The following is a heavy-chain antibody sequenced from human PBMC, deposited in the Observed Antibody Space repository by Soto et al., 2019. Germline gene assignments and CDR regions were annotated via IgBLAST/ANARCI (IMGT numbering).Heavy chain of an antibody. V-gene: IGHV4-31*03. Sequence: LSLTCTVSGGSISSGGYYWSWIRQHPGKGLEWIGYIYYSGSTYYNPSLKSRVTISVDTSKNQFSLKLSSVTAADTAVYYCARDQKDHYYYYGMDVWAKGPRSPSP. CDR2: IYYSGST. CDR3: ARDQKDHYYYYGMDV. D-gene: IGHD2-15*01. CDR1: GGSISSGGYY. J-gene: IGHJ6*02.